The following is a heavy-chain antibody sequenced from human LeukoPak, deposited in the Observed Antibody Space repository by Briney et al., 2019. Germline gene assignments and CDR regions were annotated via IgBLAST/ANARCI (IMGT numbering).Heavy chain of an antibody. V-gene: IGHV4-39*01. CDR2: IYYSGST. J-gene: IGHJ4*02. CDR1: GGSISSSSYY. Sequence: SETLSLTCTVSGGSISSSSYYWGWIRQPPGKGLEWIGSIYYSGSTYYNPSLKSRVTISVDTSKNQFSLKLGSVTAADTAVYYCARLSTHDYIWGSYRYPNRDYWGQGTLVTVSS. D-gene: IGHD3-16*02. CDR3: ARLSTHDYIWGSYRYPNRDY.